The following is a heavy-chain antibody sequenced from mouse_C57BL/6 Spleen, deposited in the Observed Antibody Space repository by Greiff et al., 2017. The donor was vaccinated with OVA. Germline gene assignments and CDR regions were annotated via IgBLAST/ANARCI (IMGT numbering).Heavy chain of an antibody. Sequence: QVQLKQPGAELVRPGSSVKLSCKASGYTFTSYWMHWVKQRPIQGLEWIGNIDPSDSETHYNQKFKDKATLTVDKSSSTAYMQLSSLTSEDSAVYYCARASSGYPAWFAYWGQGTLVTVSA. CDR3: ARASSGYPAWFAY. CDR2: IDPSDSET. D-gene: IGHD3-2*02. V-gene: IGHV1-52*01. J-gene: IGHJ3*01. CDR1: GYTFTSYW.